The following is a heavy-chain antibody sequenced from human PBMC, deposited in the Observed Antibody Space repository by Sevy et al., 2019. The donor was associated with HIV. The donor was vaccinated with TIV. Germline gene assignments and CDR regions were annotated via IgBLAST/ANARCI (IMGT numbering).Heavy chain of an antibody. D-gene: IGHD3-3*01. CDR3: TRDRVTSFGVTIDYYFDY. Sequence: SETLSLTCTVSGDSISNYYWSWIRQPAGKGLEWIGRIYDSGSATYNPSLESRVTMSADTTKNQLSLKLNSVTAADTAVYYWTRDRVTSFGVTIDYYFDYWGQGTLVTVSS. J-gene: IGHJ4*02. V-gene: IGHV4-4*07. CDR1: GDSISNYY. CDR2: IYDSGSA.